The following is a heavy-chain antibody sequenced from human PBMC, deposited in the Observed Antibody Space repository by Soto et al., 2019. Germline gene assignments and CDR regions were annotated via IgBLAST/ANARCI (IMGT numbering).Heavy chain of an antibody. CDR3: ARVSSSWYKDYFDY. D-gene: IGHD6-13*01. Sequence: SVKLSCKASGGTFSNYAISWVRQAPGQGLEWMGGIIPIFGTTNYAQRFQGRVTITADESTSTAYMELSSLRSEDTAVYYCARVSSSWYKDYFDYWGQGTLVTVSS. CDR2: IIPIFGTT. V-gene: IGHV1-69*13. J-gene: IGHJ4*02. CDR1: GGTFSNYA.